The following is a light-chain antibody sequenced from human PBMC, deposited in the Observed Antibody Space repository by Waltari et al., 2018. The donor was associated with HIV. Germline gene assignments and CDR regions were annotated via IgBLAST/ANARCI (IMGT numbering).Light chain of an antibody. CDR3: SSYRGDSRVL. J-gene: IGLJ2*01. Sequence: QSALTQPPSASGSPGQSVTISCTGTNFDLGGFNYVSWYQKHPDKAHRLIIFAVKKMPSGVPDRFSGSISGNTASLTVSGLQAEDEADYFCSSYRGDSRVLFGGGTKLTVL. V-gene: IGLV2-8*01. CDR1: NFDLGGFNY. CDR2: AVK.